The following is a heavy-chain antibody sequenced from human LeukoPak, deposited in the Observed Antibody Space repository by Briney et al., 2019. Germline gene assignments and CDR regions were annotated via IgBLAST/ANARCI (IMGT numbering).Heavy chain of an antibody. Sequence: GGSLRLSCTASGFTFSSYTMSWVRRAPGKGLKWVSTITTGGPNTYYADSVKGRFTVSRDDSKNTLYLQMNSLRAEDTAVYYCAKDGGLWVSAHWGDSWGRGTLVTVSS. V-gene: IGHV3-23*01. CDR3: AKDGGLWVSAHWGDS. D-gene: IGHD7-27*01. J-gene: IGHJ4*02. CDR2: ITTGGPNT. CDR1: GFTFSSYT.